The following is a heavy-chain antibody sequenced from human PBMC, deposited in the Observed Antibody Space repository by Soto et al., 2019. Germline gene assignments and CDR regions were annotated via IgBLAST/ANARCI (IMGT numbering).Heavy chain of an antibody. CDR3: CRDVNYGDGSAYYDVFDI. CDR2: IRGDGSRE. J-gene: IGHJ3*02. D-gene: IGHD4-17*01. CDR1: GFTFGNYW. Sequence: DVQLVESGGDLVQPGGSLRLSCAASGFTFGNYWMAWVRQAPGKGLEWVANIRGDGSREYYLDSVRGRFSVSRDNAQESLYLQMTGLRGEDAAVFYCCRDVNYGDGSAYYDVFDIWGQGTVVTVSS. V-gene: IGHV3-7*02.